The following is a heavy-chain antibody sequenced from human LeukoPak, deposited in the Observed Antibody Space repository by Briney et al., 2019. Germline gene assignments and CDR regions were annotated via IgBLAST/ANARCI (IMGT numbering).Heavy chain of an antibody. Sequence: SETLSLTCTVSGGSISGYYWRWIRQPPGKGPEWIGYIYYNGSTNYNPSLKSRVTISVDTSKNQFSLKLSSVTAADTAVYYCARSDGWSRGRFDYWGQGTQVTVSS. D-gene: IGHD6-19*01. CDR2: IYYNGST. CDR1: GGSISGYY. V-gene: IGHV4-59*08. CDR3: ARSDGWSRGRFDY. J-gene: IGHJ4*02.